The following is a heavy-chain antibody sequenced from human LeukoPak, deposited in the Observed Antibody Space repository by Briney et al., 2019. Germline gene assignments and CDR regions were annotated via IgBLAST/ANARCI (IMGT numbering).Heavy chain of an antibody. V-gene: IGHV3-7*03. J-gene: IGHJ3*02. CDR1: GFTFSANW. CDR2: IKPDGRQK. Sequence: PGGSLRLSCAASGFTFSANWISWVRRAPGKGLEWVANIKPDGRQKYYVDSVNGRFTISRYNAKNSLYLQMNSLRAEDTAVYYCAKERGTAGECAFDIWGQGTLVTVS. CDR3: AKERGTAGECAFDI. D-gene: IGHD3-10*01.